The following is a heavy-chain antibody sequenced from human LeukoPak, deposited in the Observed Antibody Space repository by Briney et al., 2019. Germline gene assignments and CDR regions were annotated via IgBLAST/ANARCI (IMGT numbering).Heavy chain of an antibody. CDR1: GLTFRSYD. D-gene: IGHD3-3*01. J-gene: IGHJ4*02. CDR2: IRHDGNDK. Sequence: PGGSLRLSCAASGLTFRSYDMHWVRQAPGKGLEWVAVIRHDGNDKSYADSVKGRVSISRDNSKNTLYLQMNSLRGEDTAVYYCAKDRGFWSGYYYFDYWGQGTLVTVSS. V-gene: IGHV3-30*02. CDR3: AKDRGFWSGYYYFDY.